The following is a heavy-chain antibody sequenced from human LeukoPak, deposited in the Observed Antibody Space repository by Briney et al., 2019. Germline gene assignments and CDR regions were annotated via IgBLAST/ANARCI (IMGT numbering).Heavy chain of an antibody. CDR1: GYTFTGYY. Sequence: ASVKVSCKASGYTFTGYYMHWVRQAPGQGLEWMGWINPNSGGTNYAQKFQGRVTMTRDTSISTAYMELNRLRSGDTAVYYCARDRDYGSGTFDYWGQGTLATVSS. CDR3: ARDRDYGSGTFDY. CDR2: INPNSGGT. J-gene: IGHJ4*02. V-gene: IGHV1-2*02. D-gene: IGHD3-10*01.